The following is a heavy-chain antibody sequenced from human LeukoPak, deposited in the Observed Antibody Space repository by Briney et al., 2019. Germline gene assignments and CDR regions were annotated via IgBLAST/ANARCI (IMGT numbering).Heavy chain of an antibody. CDR2: IKQDGSEK. D-gene: IGHD1-26*01. J-gene: IGHJ3*02. V-gene: IGHV3-7*03. CDR1: GFTFSNYW. Sequence: GGSLRLSCAASGFTFSNYWMAWVRQAPGKGLEWLATIKQDGSEKYYVDSVKGRFTISRDNAKNSLYLQMHSLRAEDMALYYCAKDMGGSYFRGAFDIWGQGTMVTVSS. CDR3: AKDMGGSYFRGAFDI.